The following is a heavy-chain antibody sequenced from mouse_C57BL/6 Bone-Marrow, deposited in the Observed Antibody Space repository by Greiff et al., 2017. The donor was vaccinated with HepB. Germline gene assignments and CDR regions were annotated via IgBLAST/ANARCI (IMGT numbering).Heavy chain of an antibody. CDR2: ILPGSGST. D-gene: IGHD1-1*01. V-gene: IGHV1-9*01. CDR1: GYTFTGYW. Sequence: QVQLQQSGAELMKPGASVKLSCKATGYTFTGYWIEWVKQRPGHGLEWIGEILPGSGSTNYNEKFKGKATFTADTSSNTAYMQLSSLTTEDSAIYYCAQRGLYYYGSSPFAYWGQGTLVTVSA. J-gene: IGHJ3*01. CDR3: AQRGLYYYGSSPFAY.